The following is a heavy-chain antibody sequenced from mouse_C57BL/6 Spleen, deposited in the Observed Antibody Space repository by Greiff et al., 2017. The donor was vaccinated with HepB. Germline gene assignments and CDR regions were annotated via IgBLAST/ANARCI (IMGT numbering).Heavy chain of an antibody. CDR1: GFTFSSYT. V-gene: IGHV5-9*01. Sequence: EVMLVESGGGLVKPGGSLKLSCAASGFTFSSYTMSWVRQTPEKRLEWVATISGGGGNTYYPDSVKGRFTISRDNAKNTLYLQMSSLRSEDTALYYCARPFTTVVATDAMDYWGQGTSVTVSS. D-gene: IGHD1-1*01. CDR3: ARPFTTVVATDAMDY. CDR2: ISGGGGNT. J-gene: IGHJ4*01.